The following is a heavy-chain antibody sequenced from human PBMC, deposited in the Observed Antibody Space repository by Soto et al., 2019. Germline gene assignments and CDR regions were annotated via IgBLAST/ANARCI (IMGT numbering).Heavy chain of an antibody. CDR1: GGSISSYY. J-gene: IGHJ4*02. CDR3: ARFIDFWSGHDLYYFDY. D-gene: IGHD3-3*01. V-gene: IGHV4-59*01. Sequence: SETLSLTCTVSGGSISSYYWSWIRQPPGKGLEWIGYIYYSGSTNYNPSLKSRVTISVDTSKNQFSLKLSSVTAADTAVYYCARFIDFWSGHDLYYFDYWGQGTLVTVSS. CDR2: IYYSGST.